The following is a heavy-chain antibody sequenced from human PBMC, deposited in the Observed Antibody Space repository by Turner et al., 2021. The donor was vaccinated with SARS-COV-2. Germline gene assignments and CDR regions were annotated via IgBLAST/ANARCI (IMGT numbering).Heavy chain of an antibody. CDR1: GFTFSTYG. CDR3: AKSGGMYCSGGSCYSSYFDY. D-gene: IGHD2-15*01. Sequence: QVQLVESGGGGVQPGRSLRLSCAASGFTFSTYGMHWVRQAPGKGLEWVAVISYDGTNKYYADSVKGRFTISRDNSKNTLYLQMNSLRPEDTAVYYCAKSGGMYCSGGSCYSSYFDYWGQGTLVTVSS. CDR2: ISYDGTNK. V-gene: IGHV3-30*18. J-gene: IGHJ4*02.